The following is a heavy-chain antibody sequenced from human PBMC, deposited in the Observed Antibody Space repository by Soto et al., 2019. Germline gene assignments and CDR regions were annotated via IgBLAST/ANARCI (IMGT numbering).Heavy chain of an antibody. Sequence: QVQLVQTGAEVKKPGASVKVSCKASRYTLTSYDINWVRQATGQGLEWLGWMNPNSGNTAYAQQCQGRVSMTSNTYIITAYVELTSLRSEDTAVYYCAGGLKSRFLELLNYWGQGSLVTVSS. CDR3: AGGLKSRFLELLNY. D-gene: IGHD3-3*01. CDR2: MNPNSGNT. J-gene: IGHJ4*02. V-gene: IGHV1-8*01. CDR1: RYTLTSYD.